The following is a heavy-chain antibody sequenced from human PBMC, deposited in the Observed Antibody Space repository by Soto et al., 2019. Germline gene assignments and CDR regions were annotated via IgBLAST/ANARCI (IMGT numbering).Heavy chain of an antibody. CDR1: GVSISTFY. V-gene: IGHV4-59*01. CDR3: ARDCNGDYVWED. CDR2: IYYSGST. D-gene: IGHD4-17*01. Sequence: SQTLSLTRSVSGVSISTFYWSWIQHPPGKGLEWIGYIYYSGSTNYNPSLKSRVTISADTSKNQFSLKLSSVTAADTAVYYCARDCNGDYVWEDWGRGTLDSVSS. J-gene: IGHJ4*02.